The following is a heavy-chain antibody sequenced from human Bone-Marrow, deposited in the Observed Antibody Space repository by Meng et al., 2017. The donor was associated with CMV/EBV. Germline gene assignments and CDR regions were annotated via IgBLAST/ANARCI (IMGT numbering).Heavy chain of an antibody. CDR1: GGSISSSSW. V-gene: IGHV4-4*02. CDR2: IYHSGSP. CDR3: ASLSSGYYYGY. J-gene: IGHJ1*01. D-gene: IGHD3-22*01. Sequence: TWAGSGGSISSSSWWSWVRQPPGKGLGWIGKIYHSGSPNYNPSLRSRVTISVDKSPDQFSLTLSSVTAADTAVYYCASLSSGYYYGYWGQGPLFPFSS.